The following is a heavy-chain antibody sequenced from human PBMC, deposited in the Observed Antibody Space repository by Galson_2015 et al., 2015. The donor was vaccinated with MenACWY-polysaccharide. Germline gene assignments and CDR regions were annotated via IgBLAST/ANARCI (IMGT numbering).Heavy chain of an antibody. Sequence: SLRLSCAASGFTFSNFWMSWVRQATGKGLEWVASINQDGSEKHYVDSVKGRFTVSRDNAKNSLYLQMNSLRDEDTTVYYCARTRIVGAHWFDCWCQGTLVTVSS. CDR3: ARTRIVGAHWFDC. CDR2: INQDGSEK. J-gene: IGHJ4*02. D-gene: IGHD1-26*01. CDR1: GFTFSNFW. V-gene: IGHV3-7*01.